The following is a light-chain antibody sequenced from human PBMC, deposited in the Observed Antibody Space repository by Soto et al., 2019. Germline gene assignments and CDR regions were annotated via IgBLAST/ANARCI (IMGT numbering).Light chain of an antibody. CDR3: HQYGISPGT. J-gene: IGKJ2*01. CDR2: GAS. V-gene: IGKV3-20*01. CDR1: QSVRSGF. Sequence: EIVLTQSPGTLSLSPGERATLSCRASQSVRSGFLAWYQQKPGQAPSLLIYGASTRAPGIPDRFSGGGSGTDFTLTISRLEPEDFAVYYCHQYGISPGTFGQGTKLEIK.